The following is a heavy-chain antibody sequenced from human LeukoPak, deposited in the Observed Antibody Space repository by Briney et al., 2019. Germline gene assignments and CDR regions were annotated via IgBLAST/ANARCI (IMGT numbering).Heavy chain of an antibody. CDR1: GGSISSSSYY. CDR3: ASTLKWLAFES. CDR2: IYYSGST. D-gene: IGHD6-19*01. J-gene: IGHJ4*02. V-gene: IGHV4-39*07. Sequence: SETLSLTCTVSGGSISSSSYYWGWIRQPPGKGLEWIGSIYYSGSTYYNPSLKSRVTISVDTSKNQFSLKLSSVTAADTAVYYCASTLKWLAFESWGQGSLVTVSS.